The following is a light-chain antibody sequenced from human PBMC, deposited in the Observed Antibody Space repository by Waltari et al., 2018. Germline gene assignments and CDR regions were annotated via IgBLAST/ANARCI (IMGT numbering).Light chain of an antibody. V-gene: IGKV1-12*01. CDR1: QGVSTR. Sequence: DIQMTQSPSSVSASVGDRVTITCRASQGVSTRLAWYQQRPGKAPNLLIYAASNLQPGVPSRFSATGSGTEFTLTIGSLQPEDSATYFCQQGISFPPTFGQGTRLEIK. J-gene: IGKJ5*01. CDR3: QQGISFPPT. CDR2: AAS.